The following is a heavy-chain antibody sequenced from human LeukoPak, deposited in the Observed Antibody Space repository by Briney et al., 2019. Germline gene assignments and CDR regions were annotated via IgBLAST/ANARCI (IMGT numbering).Heavy chain of an antibody. CDR1: GFSFGSYW. CDR3: ARKNRDAYTPYNWFDP. V-gene: IGHV3-7*01. J-gene: IGHJ5*02. D-gene: IGHD2-2*01. CDR2: IKQEGSEK. Sequence: GGSLRLSCAASGFSFGSYWMSWVRQAPGKGLEWVANIKQEGSEKFYVDSVKGRFTISRDNAKNSLYLQMNSLRADDTGIYYCARKNRDAYTPYNWFDPWGQGTLPTPPS.